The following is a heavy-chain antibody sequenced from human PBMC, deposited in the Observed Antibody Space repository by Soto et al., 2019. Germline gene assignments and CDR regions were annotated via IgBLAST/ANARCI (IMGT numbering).Heavy chain of an antibody. CDR1: GYTFLKYG. J-gene: IGHJ4*02. CDR3: AKDLGSGYRFDY. D-gene: IGHD3-9*01. CDR2: IQTDNDHA. V-gene: IGHV1-18*01. Sequence: QVQLVQSGPEVKKPGASVKVACKASGYTFLKYGINLVRQAPGQGLEWMGGIQTDNDHASFAQKFEGRVTMTTDTSTRTVYMELRDLSSDDTAVYYCAKDLGSGYRFDYWGQGTPVTVSS.